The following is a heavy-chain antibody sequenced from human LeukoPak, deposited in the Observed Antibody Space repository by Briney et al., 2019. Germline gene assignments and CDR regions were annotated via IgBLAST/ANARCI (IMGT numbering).Heavy chain of an antibody. D-gene: IGHD2-15*01. CDR3: AREFLDFGGSCYP. V-gene: IGHV1-2*02. CDR2: INPNSGGT. J-gene: IGHJ5*02. Sequence: ASVKVSYKASGYTFTGYYMHWVRQASGQGLEWMGWINPNSGGTNYAQKFQGRVTMTRDTSISTAYMELSRLRSDDTAVYYCAREFLDFGGSCYPWGQGTLVTVSS. CDR1: GYTFTGYY.